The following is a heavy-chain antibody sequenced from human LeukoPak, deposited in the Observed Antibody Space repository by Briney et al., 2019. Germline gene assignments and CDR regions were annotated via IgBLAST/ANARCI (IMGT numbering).Heavy chain of an antibody. D-gene: IGHD3-22*01. V-gene: IGHV4-59*01. CDR1: GGSISSYY. CDR2: IYYSGST. Sequence: SGTLSLTCTVSGGSISSYYWSWIRQPPGKGLEWIGYIYYSGSTNYNPSLKSRVTISVDTSKNQFSLKLSSVTAADTAVYYCARGGASEYYYDSSGYFLDAFDIWGQGTMVTVSS. CDR3: ARGGASEYYYDSSGYFLDAFDI. J-gene: IGHJ3*02.